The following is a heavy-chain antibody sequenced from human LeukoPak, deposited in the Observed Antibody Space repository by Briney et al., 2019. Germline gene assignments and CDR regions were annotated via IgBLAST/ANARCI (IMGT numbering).Heavy chain of an antibody. CDR1: GGSISSYY. V-gene: IGHV4-59*01. CDR2: IYYSGST. Sequence: SETLSLTCTVSGGSISSYYWSWFRQPPGKGLEWIGYIYYSGSTNYNPSLKSRVTISVDTSKNQFSLKLSSVTAADTAVYYCARAPWSDCGGDCYLPYWYFDRWGRGTLVTVSS. J-gene: IGHJ2*01. D-gene: IGHD2-21*02. CDR3: ARAPWSDCGGDCYLPYWYFDR.